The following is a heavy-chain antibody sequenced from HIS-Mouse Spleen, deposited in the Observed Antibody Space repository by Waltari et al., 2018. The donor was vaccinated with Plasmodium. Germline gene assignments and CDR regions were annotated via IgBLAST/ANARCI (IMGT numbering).Heavy chain of an antibody. Sequence: EVQLVESGGGLVQPGGSLRLSCAAFGFTFRSYWISWVRQAPGKGLEWVANIKQDGSEKYYVDSVKGRFTISRDNAKNSLYLQMNSLRAEDTAVYYCASSWYWYFDLWGRGTLVTVSS. D-gene: IGHD6-13*01. CDR1: GFTFRSYW. CDR3: ASSWYWYFDL. CDR2: IKQDGSEK. V-gene: IGHV3-7*01. J-gene: IGHJ2*01.